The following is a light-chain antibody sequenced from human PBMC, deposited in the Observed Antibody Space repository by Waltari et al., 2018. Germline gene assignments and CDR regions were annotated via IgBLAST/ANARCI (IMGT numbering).Light chain of an antibody. CDR1: QSVSSY. Sequence: ELVLPQSPATLSLSPGARATLSCRASQSVSSYLAWYQQKPGQAPRLLIYDASNRATGIPARFSGSGSGTDFTLTISSLEPEDFAVYYCQQRSNWPPYTFGQGTKLEIK. J-gene: IGKJ2*01. CDR3: QQRSNWPPYT. CDR2: DAS. V-gene: IGKV3-11*01.